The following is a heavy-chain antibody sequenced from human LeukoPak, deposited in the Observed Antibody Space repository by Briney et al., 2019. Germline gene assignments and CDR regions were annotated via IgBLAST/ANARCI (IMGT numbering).Heavy chain of an antibody. CDR3: AKGDSTVTPLYYFDY. J-gene: IGHJ4*02. Sequence: GGSLRLSCAASGFTFSSYAMSWVRQAPGKGLEWVSAISGSGGSTYYADSVKGRSTISRDNSKSTLYLQMNSLRAEDTAVYYCAKGDSTVTPLYYFDYWGQGTLVTVSS. V-gene: IGHV3-23*01. CDR2: ISGSGGST. D-gene: IGHD4-17*01. CDR1: GFTFSSYA.